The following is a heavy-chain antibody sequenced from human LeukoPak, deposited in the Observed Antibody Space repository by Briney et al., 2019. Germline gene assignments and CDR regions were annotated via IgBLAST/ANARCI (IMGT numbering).Heavy chain of an antibody. CDR2: IIGSGGST. Sequence: GGSLRLSCAASGFTFSSYAMSWVRQAPGKGLEWVSAIIGSGGSTYYADFVKGRFTISRDNSKNTLYLQMNSLRAEDTAVYYCAKDPSSWYSEYFQHWGQGTLVTVSS. J-gene: IGHJ1*01. CDR3: AKDPSSWYSEYFQH. CDR1: GFTFSSYA. D-gene: IGHD6-13*01. V-gene: IGHV3-23*01.